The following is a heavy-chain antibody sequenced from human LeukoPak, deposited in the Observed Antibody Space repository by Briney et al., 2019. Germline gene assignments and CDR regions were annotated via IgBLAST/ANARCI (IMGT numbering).Heavy chain of an antibody. D-gene: IGHD6-13*01. V-gene: IGHV3-23*01. CDR2: ISGSGGST. J-gene: IGHJ4*02. Sequence: GGSLRLSCAASGFTFSSYAMSWVRQAPGKGLEWVSAISGSGGSTYYADSVKGRVTISRDSSKNTLYLQMNSLRAEDTAVYYCAKGGSYGPTYSSSWPFDYWGQGTLVTVSS. CDR3: AKGGSYGPTYSSSWPFDY. CDR1: GFTFSSYA.